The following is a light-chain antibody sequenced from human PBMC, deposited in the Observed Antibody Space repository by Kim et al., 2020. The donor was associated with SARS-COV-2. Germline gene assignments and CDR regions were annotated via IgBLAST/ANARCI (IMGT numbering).Light chain of an antibody. CDR2: YDS. CDR1: NIGSKS. J-gene: IGLJ3*02. CDR3: QVWDSSSDHPV. Sequence: APGKTARITRRGNNIGSKSVHWYQQKPGQAPGLVIYYDSDRPSGIPERFSGSNSGNTATLTISRVEAGDEADYYCQVWDSSSDHPVFGGGTQLTVL. V-gene: IGLV3-21*04.